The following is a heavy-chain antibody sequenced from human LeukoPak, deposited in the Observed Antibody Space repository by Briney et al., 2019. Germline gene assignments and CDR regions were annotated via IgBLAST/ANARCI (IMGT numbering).Heavy chain of an antibody. CDR3: XXXSXXGWYRTEFTPFDY. Sequence: PGGSLRLSCAASGFSFSSYAMSWVRQAPREGLEWVSAISGSGGSTYYADSVKGRFTISRDNSKNTLYLQMNSLRADDTAVYYCXXXSXXGWYRTEFTPFDYWGQGTLVTVSS. CDR2: ISGSGGST. J-gene: IGHJ4*02. D-gene: IGHD6-19*01. V-gene: IGHV3-23*01. CDR1: GFSFSSYA.